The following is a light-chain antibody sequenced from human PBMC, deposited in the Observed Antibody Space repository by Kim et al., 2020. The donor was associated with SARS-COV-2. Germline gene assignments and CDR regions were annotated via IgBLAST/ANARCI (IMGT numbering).Light chain of an antibody. J-gene: IGLJ2*01. CDR2: HDA. CDR1: KLGDKY. CDR3: QVWDSGTVV. V-gene: IGLV3-1*01. Sequence: SYELTQPPSVSVSPGQTATITCSGDKLGDKYSWYQQRPGQSPVLVIYHDAKRPSGIPERFSASNAGNTATLTISETQAMDEADYYCQVWDSGTVVFGGGTQLTVL.